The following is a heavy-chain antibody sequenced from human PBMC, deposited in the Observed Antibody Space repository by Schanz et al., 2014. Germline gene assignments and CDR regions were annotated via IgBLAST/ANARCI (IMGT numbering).Heavy chain of an antibody. Sequence: EVQLVESGGGLVQPGGSLRLSCAASGFTFGDYAMTWVRQAPGKGLEWVSAINTGVNTYYADSVRGRFTMSRDNSKNTLYLQMNSLRAEDTAVYYCAKDAENTAMITDYFDYWGQGTLVTVSS. CDR2: INTGVNT. V-gene: IGHV3-23*04. CDR3: AKDAENTAMITDYFDY. CDR1: GFTFGDYA. D-gene: IGHD5-18*01. J-gene: IGHJ4*02.